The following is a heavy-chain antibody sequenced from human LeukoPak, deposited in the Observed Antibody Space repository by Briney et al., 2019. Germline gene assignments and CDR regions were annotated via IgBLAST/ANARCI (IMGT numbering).Heavy chain of an antibody. J-gene: IGHJ4*02. CDR2: ISSSGSTI. V-gene: IGHV3-11*04. CDR1: GFTFSDYY. Sequence: GVLRLSCAASGFTFSDYYMSWIRQAPGKGLEWVSYISSSGSTIYYADSVKGRFTISRDNAKNSLSLQMNSLRAEDTPVYYCARDGGSAWFFRYWGQGTLVTVSS. CDR3: ARDGGSAWFFRY. D-gene: IGHD6-19*01.